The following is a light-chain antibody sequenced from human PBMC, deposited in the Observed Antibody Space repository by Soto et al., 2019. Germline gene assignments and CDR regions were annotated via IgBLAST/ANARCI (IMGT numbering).Light chain of an antibody. Sequence: EIVMTQSPATLSVSPGERATLSCRASQSVSSNLAWYQQKPGQAPRLLIYGASTRATGIPARFSGSGSGTEFTLTSSSLQYEDFAVYYCQQYNNGPQTFGQGTKLEIK. CDR3: QQYNNGPQT. CDR2: GAS. V-gene: IGKV3-15*01. J-gene: IGKJ2*01. CDR1: QSVSSN.